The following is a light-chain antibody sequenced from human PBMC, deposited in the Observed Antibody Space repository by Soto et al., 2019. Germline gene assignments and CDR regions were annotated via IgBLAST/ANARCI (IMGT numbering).Light chain of an antibody. Sequence: QSVLTQPASVSGSPGQSITISCTGTTSDVGGYNYVSWYQQYPGKAPKLLIHEVSNRPSGVSNRFSGSKSGNTASLTISGHQTEDEADYYCSSYRGYSTHVFGPGTKLTVL. CDR1: TSDVGGYNY. V-gene: IGLV2-14*01. J-gene: IGLJ1*01. CDR3: SSYRGYSTHV. CDR2: EVS.